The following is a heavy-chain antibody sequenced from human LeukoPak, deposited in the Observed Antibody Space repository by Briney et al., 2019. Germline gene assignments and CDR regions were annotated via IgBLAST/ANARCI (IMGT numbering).Heavy chain of an antibody. CDR1: GFTFDDYA. V-gene: IGHV3-9*01. D-gene: IGHD1-14*01. Sequence: PGRSLRLSCAASGFTFDDYAMHWVRQAPGKGLEWVSGISWNSGSIGYADSVKGRFTISRDNAKNSLYLQMNSLRAEDTAVYYCARVKPGNYFDYWGQGTLVTVSS. CDR3: ARVKPGNYFDY. CDR2: ISWNSGSI. J-gene: IGHJ4*02.